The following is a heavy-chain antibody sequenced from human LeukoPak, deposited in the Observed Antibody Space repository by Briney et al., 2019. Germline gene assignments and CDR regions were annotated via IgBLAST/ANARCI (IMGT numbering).Heavy chain of an antibody. CDR3: ARDRRDGYNVLDY. CDR1: GFTFSDYY. D-gene: IGHD5-24*01. Sequence: PGGSLRLSCAASGFTFSDYYMSWIRQAPGKGLEWVANIKQDGSEKYYVDSVKGRFTISRDNAKNSLYLQMNSLRAEDTAMYYCARDRRDGYNVLDYWGQGTLVTVSS. V-gene: IGHV3-7*01. CDR2: IKQDGSEK. J-gene: IGHJ4*02.